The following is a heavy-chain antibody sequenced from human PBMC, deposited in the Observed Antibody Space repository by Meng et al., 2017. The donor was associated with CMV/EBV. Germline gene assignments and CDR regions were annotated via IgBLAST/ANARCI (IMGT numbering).Heavy chain of an antibody. Sequence: SSVNVSCKASGGTFSSYAISWVRQAPGQGLEWMGGIIPIFCTENYAQKFQGRVTITTDESTSTAYMELSSLRSEDTAVYYCARDRGLYSVAATNLIHYFDYWGQGTLVTVSS. CDR2: IIPIFCTE. V-gene: IGHV1-69*05. D-gene: IGHD2-15*01. CDR3: ARDRGLYSVAATNLIHYFDY. CDR1: GGTFSSYA. J-gene: IGHJ4*02.